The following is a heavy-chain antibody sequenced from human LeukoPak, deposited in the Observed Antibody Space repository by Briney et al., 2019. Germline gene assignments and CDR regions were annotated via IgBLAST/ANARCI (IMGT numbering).Heavy chain of an antibody. J-gene: IGHJ4*02. CDR3: AKDTLYSDNYKYFDY. Sequence: GGSLRLSCAASGFTFSSYGMHWVRQAPGKGLEWVAFIRYDGSNNYYADSVKGRFTISRDNSKNTLHLQMNSLRAEDTAVYYYAKDTLYSDNYKYFDYWGQGTLVTVSS. CDR2: IRYDGSNN. D-gene: IGHD4-17*01. V-gene: IGHV3-30*02. CDR1: GFTFSSYG.